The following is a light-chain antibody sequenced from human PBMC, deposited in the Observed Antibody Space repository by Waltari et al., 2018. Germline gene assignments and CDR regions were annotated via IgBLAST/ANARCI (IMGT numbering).Light chain of an antibody. V-gene: IGLV3-21*04. Sequence: SYVVTQSPSVSVAPGETARITCGGDNSGSKRGHWYQQRPGQAPVLVISYDSDRPSGIPERFSGSNSGNTATLTISWVEAEDEADYYCLVWHSTTDHHGVFGGGTRLTVV. CDR2: YDS. CDR3: LVWHSTTDHHGV. J-gene: IGLJ2*01. CDR1: NSGSKR.